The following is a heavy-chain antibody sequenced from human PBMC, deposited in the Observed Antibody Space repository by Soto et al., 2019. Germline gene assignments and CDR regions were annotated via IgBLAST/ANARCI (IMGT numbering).Heavy chain of an antibody. CDR1: GFTFSSYS. V-gene: IGHV3-21*01. CDR3: GGGGPNTTNYYYFYS. D-gene: IGHD3-10*01. CDR2: IRGSGSST. J-gene: IGHJ4*02. Sequence: GGSLSLSCAASGFTFSSYSMSWVRQAPGKGLEWVSSIRGSGSSTHYADFLRGRFTISDDYAKTSLLLPMNSLIAEATAVYSWGGGGPNTTNYYYFYSWGQGTVVTVSS.